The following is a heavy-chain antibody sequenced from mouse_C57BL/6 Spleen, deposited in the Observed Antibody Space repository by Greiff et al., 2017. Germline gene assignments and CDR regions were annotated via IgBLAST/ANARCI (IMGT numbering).Heavy chain of an antibody. CDR2: IDPETGGT. D-gene: IGHD4-1*01. Sequence: VQLMESGAELVRPGASVTLSCKASGYTFTDYEMHWVKQTPVHGLEWIGAIDPETGGTAYNQKFKGKAILTADKSSSTAYMELRSLTSEDSAVYYCTIPGKGYWGQGTTLTVSS. CDR1: GYTFTDYE. V-gene: IGHV1-15*01. CDR3: TIPGKGY. J-gene: IGHJ2*01.